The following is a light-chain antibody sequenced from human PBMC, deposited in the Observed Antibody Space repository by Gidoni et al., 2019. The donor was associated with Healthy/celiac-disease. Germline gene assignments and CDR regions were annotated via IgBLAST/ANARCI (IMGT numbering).Light chain of an antibody. CDR2: EVS. J-gene: IGLJ2*01. CDR1: SSDVGGYNY. V-gene: IGLV2-8*01. CDR3: SSYAGSNKVV. Sequence: QSALTQPPSAPGSPGQPVTISCTGTSSDVGGYNYVSWYQQHPGKAPKLMIYEVSKRPSGVPDRFSGSKSGNTASLTVSGLQAEDEADYYCSSYAGSNKVVFGGGTKLTVL.